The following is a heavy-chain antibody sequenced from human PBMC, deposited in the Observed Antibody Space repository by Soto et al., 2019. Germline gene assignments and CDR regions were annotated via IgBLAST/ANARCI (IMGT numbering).Heavy chain of an antibody. D-gene: IGHD3-3*01. Sequence: SETLSHTSTVSGRPISSGGYYRSWIRQHPGKGLEWIGYIYYSGSTYYNPSLKSRVTISVDTSKNQFSLKLSSVTAADTAVYYCASTYDFWSGYYRGRAFDIWGQGTMVTVS. CDR1: GRPISSGGYY. CDR3: ASTYDFWSGYYRGRAFDI. J-gene: IGHJ3*02. CDR2: IYYSGST. V-gene: IGHV4-31*03.